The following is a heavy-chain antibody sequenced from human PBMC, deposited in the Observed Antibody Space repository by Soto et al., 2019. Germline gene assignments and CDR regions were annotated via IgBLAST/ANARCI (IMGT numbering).Heavy chain of an antibody. Sequence: GGSLRLSCAASGFTFSNYAMNWVRQAPGKGLEWVSTISDSGSTYYADSVKGRFTISRDNSKKPVYLQMSGLRAEDTAVYFCAKGVDGPDCTRASCLFYFDYWGQGTLVTVSS. CDR3: AKGVDGPDCTRASCLFYFDY. CDR2: ISDSGST. D-gene: IGHD2-2*01. V-gene: IGHV3-23*01. CDR1: GFTFSNYA. J-gene: IGHJ4*02.